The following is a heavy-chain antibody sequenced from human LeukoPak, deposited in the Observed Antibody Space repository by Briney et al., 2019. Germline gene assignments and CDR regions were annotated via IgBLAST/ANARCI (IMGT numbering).Heavy chain of an antibody. J-gene: IGHJ3*02. D-gene: IGHD3-22*01. CDR2: IIPIFGTA. CDR1: GGTFSSYA. V-gene: IGHV1-69*13. Sequence: SVKVSCKASGGTFSSYAISWVRQAPGQGLEWMGGIIPIFGTADYAQKFQGRVTITADESTSTAYMELSSLRSEDTAVYYCARVKPRITMIVVVDWDDAFDIWGQGTMVTVSS. CDR3: ARVKPRITMIVVVDWDDAFDI.